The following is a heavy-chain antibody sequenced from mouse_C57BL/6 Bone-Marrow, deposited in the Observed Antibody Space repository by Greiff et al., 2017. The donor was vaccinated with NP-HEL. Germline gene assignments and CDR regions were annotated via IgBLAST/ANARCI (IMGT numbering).Heavy chain of an antibody. J-gene: IGHJ2*01. CDR2: IDPSDSYT. Sequence: QVQLKQPGAELVMPGASVKLSCKASGYTFTSYWMHWVKQRPGQGLEWIGEIDPSDSYTNYNQKFKGKSTLTVDKSSSTAYMQLSSLTSEDSAVYYCAREGLGGAFDYWGQGTTLTVSS. CDR3: AREGLGGAFDY. V-gene: IGHV1-69*01. D-gene: IGHD4-1*01. CDR1: GYTFTSYW.